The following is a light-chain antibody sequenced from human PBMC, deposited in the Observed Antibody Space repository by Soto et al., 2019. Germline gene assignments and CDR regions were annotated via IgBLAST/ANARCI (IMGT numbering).Light chain of an antibody. CDR2: EVT. V-gene: IGLV2-14*01. CDR3: CSFTTSTTYV. J-gene: IGLJ1*01. CDR1: SSDVGGYNS. Sequence: QSVLTQPASVSGSPGQSITISCTGTSSDVGGYNSVSWYQQHPGKAPKLIIYEVTHRPSGVSNRFSGSQSANTASLTISGLQAEDEADYYCCSFTTSTTYVFGTGTKVTVL.